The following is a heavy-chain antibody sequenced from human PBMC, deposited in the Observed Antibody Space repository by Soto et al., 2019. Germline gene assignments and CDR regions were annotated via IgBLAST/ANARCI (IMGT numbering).Heavy chain of an antibody. J-gene: IGHJ4*02. D-gene: IGHD3-10*01. CDR1: GFTFSSYG. V-gene: IGHV3-33*01. CDR3: ASSLYGSGSYYSYFDY. Sequence: QVQLVESGGGVVQPGRSLRLSCAASGFTFSSYGMHWVRQAPGKGLEWVAVIWYDGSNKYYADSVKGRFTISRDNSKNTLYLQMNSLRAKDTAVYYCASSLYGSGSYYSYFDYWGQGTLVTVSS. CDR2: IWYDGSNK.